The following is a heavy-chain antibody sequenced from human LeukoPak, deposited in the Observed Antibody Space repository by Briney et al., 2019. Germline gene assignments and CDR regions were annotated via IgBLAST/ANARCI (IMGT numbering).Heavy chain of an antibody. Sequence: TSSETLSLTRTVSGGSISSYYWSWIRQPPGKGLEWIGYIYYSGSTNYNPSLKSRVTISVDTSKNQFSLKLSSVTAADTAVYYCASGGSYNDWFDPWGQGTLVTVSS. V-gene: IGHV4-59*01. J-gene: IGHJ5*02. D-gene: IGHD1-26*01. CDR3: ASGGSYNDWFDP. CDR2: IYYSGST. CDR1: GGSISSYY.